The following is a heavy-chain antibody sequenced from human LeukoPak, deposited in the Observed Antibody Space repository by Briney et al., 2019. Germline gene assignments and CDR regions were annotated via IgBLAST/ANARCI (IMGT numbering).Heavy chain of an antibody. D-gene: IGHD1-26*01. CDR1: GITLSNYG. Sequence: GGSLRLSCAVSGITLSNYGMSWVRQAPGKGLEWVAGISDSGGTTSYADSVKGRFTISRDNSKNTLYLQMNSLRAEDTAVYYCARSVGATPNYYYYYGMDVWGQGTTVTVFS. CDR2: ISDSGGTT. V-gene: IGHV3-23*01. CDR3: ARSVGATPNYYYYYGMDV. J-gene: IGHJ6*02.